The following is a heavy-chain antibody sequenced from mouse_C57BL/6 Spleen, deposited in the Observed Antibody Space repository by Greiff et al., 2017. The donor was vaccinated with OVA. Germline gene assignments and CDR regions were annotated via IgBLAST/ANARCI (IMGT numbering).Heavy chain of an antibody. CDR1: GFTFSDYG. Sequence: EVKLMESGGGLVKPGGSLKLSCAASGFTFSDYGMHWVRQAPEKGLEWVAYISSGSSTIYYADTVKGRFTISRDNAKNTLLLEMTSLRSEDTAMYYCSRTTLYYYGSSPYYFDYWGQGTTLTVSS. J-gene: IGHJ2*01. CDR2: ISSGSSTI. CDR3: SRTTLYYYGSSPYYFDY. D-gene: IGHD1-1*01. V-gene: IGHV5-17*01.